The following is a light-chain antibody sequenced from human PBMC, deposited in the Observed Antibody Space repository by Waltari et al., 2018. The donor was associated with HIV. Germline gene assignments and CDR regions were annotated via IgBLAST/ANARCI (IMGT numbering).Light chain of an antibody. CDR3: YSYSDTSSSYV. CDR2: EVT. J-gene: IGLJ1*01. CDR1: STDVGNFNL. Sequence: QSALTQPASVSGSPGQSITISCTGTSTDVGNFNLVSWYQQYPGKAPKLLIYEVTKRPSGASNRFSASKSGNTASLTISGLRAEDEADYYRYSYSDTSSSYVFGTGTKVTVL. V-gene: IGLV2-23*02.